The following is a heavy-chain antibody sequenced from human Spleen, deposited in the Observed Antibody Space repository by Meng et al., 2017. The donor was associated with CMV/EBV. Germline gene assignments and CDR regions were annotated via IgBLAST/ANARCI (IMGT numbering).Heavy chain of an antibody. CDR2: IWNDGYNK. CDR1: GSIFSDQG. D-gene: IGHD5-12*01. V-gene: IGHV3-33*06. Sequence: AASGSIFSDQGLHWVRQAPGKGLEWVSVIWNDGYNKYYADSVKGRFTISRDNSKNTVHLQMNSLRAEDTALYYCAKVGYSGYDFLDYWGQGTLVTVSS. J-gene: IGHJ4*02. CDR3: AKVGYSGYDFLDY.